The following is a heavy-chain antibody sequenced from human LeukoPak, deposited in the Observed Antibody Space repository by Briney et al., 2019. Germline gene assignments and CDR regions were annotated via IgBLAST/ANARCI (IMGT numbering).Heavy chain of an antibody. CDR1: GYSISSGYY. D-gene: IGHD1-26*01. Sequence: SETLSLTCTVSGYSISSGYYWGWIRQPPGKGLEWIGSIYQSGSTYYNPSLKSRVTISVDTSKNQFFLKLSSVTAADTAVYYCARALVVGATPFDYWGQGTLVTVSS. J-gene: IGHJ4*02. V-gene: IGHV4-38-2*02. CDR2: IYQSGST. CDR3: ARALVVGATPFDY.